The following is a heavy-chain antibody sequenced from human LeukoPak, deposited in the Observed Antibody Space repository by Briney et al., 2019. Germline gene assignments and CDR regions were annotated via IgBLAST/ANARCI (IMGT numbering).Heavy chain of an antibody. Sequence: GGSLRLSCAASGFTFSDYYMSWIRQAPGKGLEWVSYISSSGSTIYYADSVKGRFTISRDNTKNSLYLQMNSLRAEDTAVYYCARDGYCSGGSCYPDTAMVRTFDIWGQGTMVTVSS. D-gene: IGHD2-15*01. CDR1: GFTFSDYY. CDR3: ARDGYCSGGSCYPDTAMVRTFDI. J-gene: IGHJ3*02. CDR2: ISSSGSTI. V-gene: IGHV3-11*01.